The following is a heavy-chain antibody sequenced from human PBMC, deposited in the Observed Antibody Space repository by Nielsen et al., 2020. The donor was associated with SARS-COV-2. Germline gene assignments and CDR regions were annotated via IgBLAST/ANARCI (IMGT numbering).Heavy chain of an antibody. J-gene: IGHJ6*02. V-gene: IGHV1-69*13. CDR1: GGTLNSYP. CDR3: ARGGWRYSGYDATNYYYYYGMDV. CDR2: FIPFFGTP. D-gene: IGHD5-12*01. Sequence: SVKVSCKSSGGTLNSYPISWVRQAPGQGLEWMGDFIPFFGTPKYAPKFNGRVTITADESTSTAYMELSSLRSEDTAVYYCARGGWRYSGYDATNYYYYYGMDVWGQGTTVTVSS.